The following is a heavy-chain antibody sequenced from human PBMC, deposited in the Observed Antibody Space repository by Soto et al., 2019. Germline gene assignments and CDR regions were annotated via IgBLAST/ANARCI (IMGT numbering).Heavy chain of an antibody. CDR2: ISYDGSNK. D-gene: IGHD3-3*01. J-gene: IGHJ6*02. CDR3: AKDLGVTIFGVVISDGMDV. V-gene: IGHV3-30*18. Sequence: PGGSLRLSCAASGFTFSSYGMHWVRQVPGKGLEWVAVISYDGSNKYYAGSVKGRFTISRDNSKNTLYLQMNSLRAEDTAVYYCAKDLGVTIFGVVISDGMDVWGQGTTVTVSS. CDR1: GFTFSSYG.